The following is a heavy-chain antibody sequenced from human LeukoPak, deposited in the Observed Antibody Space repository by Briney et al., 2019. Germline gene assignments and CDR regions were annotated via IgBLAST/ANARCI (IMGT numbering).Heavy chain of an antibody. CDR2: INHSGSN. J-gene: IGHJ6*03. V-gene: IGHV4-34*01. CDR1: GRSFSGYY. Sequence: PSETLSLTCAVYGRSFSGYYWSWIRQPPGKGLEWIGEINHSGSNNYNPSLKSRVTISVDTSKNQFSLKLSSVTAADTAVYYCARGYYGSGSHCCHMDVWGKGTTITVS. D-gene: IGHD3-10*01. CDR3: ARGYYGSGSHCCHMDV.